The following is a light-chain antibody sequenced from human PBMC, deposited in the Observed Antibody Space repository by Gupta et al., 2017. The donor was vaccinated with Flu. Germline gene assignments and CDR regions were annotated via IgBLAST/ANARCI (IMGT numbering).Light chain of an antibody. V-gene: IGLV2-14*01. CDR3: SSYKTSNTLQVI. CDR2: EVS. CDR1: SSDVGDYKY. J-gene: IGLJ2*01. Sequence: QSPLTQPASVSGSPGQSMTISCTGTSSDVGDYKYVSWYQQHPGKAPKLMIYEVSYRPSGVSNRFSGSTSCNTASPTMCALQAEDETDEDGSSYKTSNTLQVIFGGGTKLTVL.